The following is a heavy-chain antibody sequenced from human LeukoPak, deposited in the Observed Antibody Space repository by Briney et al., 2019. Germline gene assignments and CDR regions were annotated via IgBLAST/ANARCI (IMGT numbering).Heavy chain of an antibody. CDR2: INPNSGGT. J-gene: IGHJ6*03. CDR3: ARDRLGYYYGSGRAPMDV. V-gene: IGHV1-2*02. Sequence: GASVKVSCKASGYTFTGYYMHWVRQAPGQGLEWMGWINPNSGGTNYAQKFQGRVTMTRDTSISTAYMELSRLRSDDTAVYYCARDRLGYYYGSGRAPMDVWGKGTTVTISS. D-gene: IGHD3-10*01. CDR1: GYTFTGYY.